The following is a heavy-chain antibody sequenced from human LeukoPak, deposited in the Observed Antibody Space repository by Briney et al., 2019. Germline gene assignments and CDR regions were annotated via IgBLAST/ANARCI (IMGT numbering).Heavy chain of an antibody. D-gene: IGHD6-13*01. J-gene: IGHJ4*02. Sequence: SETLSLTCTVSGGSLNSHYWSWIRQPPGKTLEWIGYISGTGNTDYNPSLKGRVTMSLDTSRNQFSLHLSSVTAADTALYFCASRPPGSTWYGVFDYWSQGILVTVSS. CDR2: ISGTGNT. V-gene: IGHV4-59*11. CDR1: GGSLNSHY. CDR3: ASRPPGSTWYGVFDY.